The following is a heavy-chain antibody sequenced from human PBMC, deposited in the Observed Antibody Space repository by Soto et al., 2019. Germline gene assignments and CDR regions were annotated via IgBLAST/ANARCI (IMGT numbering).Heavy chain of an antibody. D-gene: IGHD6-6*01. CDR2: INHSGST. CDR3: ARTSRFDC. CDR1: CGSFSGYY. V-gene: IGHV4-34*01. Sequence: QVQLQQWGAGLLKPSETLSLTCAVYCGSFSGYYWSWIRQPPGKGLEWIGEINHSGSTNYNPSLKGRVTLSVDTSKNQFSLKLRSVTAADTAVYSCARTSRFDCWGQGTLVTVSS. J-gene: IGHJ4*02.